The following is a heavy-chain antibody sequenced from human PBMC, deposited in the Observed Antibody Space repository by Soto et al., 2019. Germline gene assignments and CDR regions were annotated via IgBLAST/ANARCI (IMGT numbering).Heavy chain of an antibody. D-gene: IGHD4-17*01. V-gene: IGHV3-74*01. J-gene: IGHJ5*02. Sequence: EVPLVESGGGLVQPGGSLRLSCAASGFTFSNYWMHWVRQAPGKGLVWVSRINSGGSSTIYADSVKGRFTISRDNAKNTLYLQMNSLRAEDTAVYYCARDSAVTTYNWFDPWGQGTLVTVSS. CDR3: ARDSAVTTYNWFDP. CDR1: GFTFSNYW. CDR2: INSGGSST.